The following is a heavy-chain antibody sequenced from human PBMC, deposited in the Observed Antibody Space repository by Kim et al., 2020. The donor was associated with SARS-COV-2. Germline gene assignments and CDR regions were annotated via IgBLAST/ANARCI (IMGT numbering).Heavy chain of an antibody. CDR3: ASTRITMVRGVIYYFDY. CDR1: GYSFTSYW. D-gene: IGHD3-10*01. J-gene: IGHJ4*02. CDR2: IDPSDSYT. Sequence: GESLKISCKGSGYSFTSYWISWVRQMPGKGLEWMGRIDPSDSYTNYSPSFQGHVTISADKSISTAYLQWSSLKASDTAMYYCASTRITMVRGVIYYFDYWGQGTLVTVSS. V-gene: IGHV5-10-1*01.